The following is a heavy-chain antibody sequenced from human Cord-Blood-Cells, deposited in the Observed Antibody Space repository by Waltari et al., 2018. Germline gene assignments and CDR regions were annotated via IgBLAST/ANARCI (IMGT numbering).Heavy chain of an antibody. CDR3: ARDGVLLWFGELFDY. CDR2: ISSSGSTI. Sequence: EVQLVESGGGLVQPGGSLRLSCAASGFTFSSYEMNWVRQAPGKGVEGVSYISSSGSTIYYADSVKGRFTISRDNAKNSLYLQMNSLRAEDTAVYYCARDGVLLWFGELFDYWGQGTLVTVSS. CDR1: GFTFSSYE. J-gene: IGHJ4*02. D-gene: IGHD3-10*01. V-gene: IGHV3-48*03.